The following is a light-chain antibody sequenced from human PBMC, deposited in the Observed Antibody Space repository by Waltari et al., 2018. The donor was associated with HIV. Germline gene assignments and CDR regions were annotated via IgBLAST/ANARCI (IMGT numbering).Light chain of an antibody. CDR1: QSIYGSY. J-gene: IGKJ2*01. V-gene: IGKV3-20*01. CDR3: QRYSTSPPYT. Sequence: EIVLTQSPGTLSLSPGERATLSCRASQSIYGSYLAWYQQKPGQPPRFRIYGASSRAAGTPDRFSGSGSGTEFTLTISRLEPEDFAVYYCQRYSTSPPYTFGQGTKLENK. CDR2: GAS.